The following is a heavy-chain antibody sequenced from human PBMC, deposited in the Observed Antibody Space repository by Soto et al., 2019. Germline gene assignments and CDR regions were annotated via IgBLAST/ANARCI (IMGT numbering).Heavy chain of an antibody. CDR2: INAGNGNT. D-gene: IGHD2-21*02. Sequence: ASVKVSCKASGYTFTSYAMHWVRQAPGQRLEWMGWINAGNGNTKYSQKFQGRVTITRDTSASTAYMELSSLRSEDTAVYYCARDLSGLYCGGDCYPNWFDPWGQGTLVTVS. CDR3: ARDLSGLYCGGDCYPNWFDP. CDR1: GYTFTSYA. V-gene: IGHV1-3*01. J-gene: IGHJ5*02.